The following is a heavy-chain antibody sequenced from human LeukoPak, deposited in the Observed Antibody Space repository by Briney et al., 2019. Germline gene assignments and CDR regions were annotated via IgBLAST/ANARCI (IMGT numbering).Heavy chain of an antibody. D-gene: IGHD1-1*01. CDR2: IYNGGST. CDR1: GFTVSSNY. Sequence: SGGSLRPSCAASGFTVSSNYMSWVRQAPGKGLEWVSVIYNGGSTYYADSVKGRFTISRDNSKNTLYLQMNSLRAEDTAVYYCARFQLGYFDYWGQGTLVTVSS. CDR3: ARFQLGYFDY. V-gene: IGHV3-53*01. J-gene: IGHJ4*02.